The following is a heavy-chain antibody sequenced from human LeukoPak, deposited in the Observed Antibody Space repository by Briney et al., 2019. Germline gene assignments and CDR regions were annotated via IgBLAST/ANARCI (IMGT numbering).Heavy chain of an antibody. CDR2: VYYSGST. V-gene: IGHV4-59*08. J-gene: IGHJ4*02. Sequence: SETLSLTCSVSGGSISSYYWSWIRQPPGKGLEWIGYVYYSGSTNSNPSLHSRVTISVDTSKNQFSLQLSSVTAADTAVYYCARYMSGPGPFDYWGQETLVTVSS. D-gene: IGHD6-19*01. CDR3: ARYMSGPGPFDY. CDR1: GGSISSYY.